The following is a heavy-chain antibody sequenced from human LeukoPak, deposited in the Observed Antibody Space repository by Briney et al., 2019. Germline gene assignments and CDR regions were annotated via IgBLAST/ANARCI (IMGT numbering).Heavy chain of an antibody. Sequence: SETLSLTCTVSGGSISTSSYYWGWIRQPPGKGLEWIGRIYTSGSTNYNPSLKSRVTMSVDTSKNQFSLKLSSVTAADTAVYYCARGLTSSSLGAFDIWGQGTMVTVSS. CDR2: IYTSGST. D-gene: IGHD6-6*01. CDR3: ARGLTSSSLGAFDI. CDR1: GGSISTSSYY. V-gene: IGHV4-39*07. J-gene: IGHJ3*02.